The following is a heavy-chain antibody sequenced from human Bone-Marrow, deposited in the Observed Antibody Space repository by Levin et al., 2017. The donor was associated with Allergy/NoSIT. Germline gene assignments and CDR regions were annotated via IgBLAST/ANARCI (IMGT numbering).Heavy chain of an antibody. CDR1: GFTFSNAW. Sequence: GGSLRLSCAASGFTFSNAWMSWVRQAPGKGLEWVGRIKSKTDGGTTDYAAPVQGRFTIPREDAKSTLYLQMNSLKTEDTAVYYCTTDGYSGYDPMGYWGQGTLVTVS. V-gene: IGHV3-15*01. J-gene: IGHJ4*02. CDR3: TTDGYSGYDPMGY. CDR2: IKSKTDGGTT. D-gene: IGHD5-12*01.